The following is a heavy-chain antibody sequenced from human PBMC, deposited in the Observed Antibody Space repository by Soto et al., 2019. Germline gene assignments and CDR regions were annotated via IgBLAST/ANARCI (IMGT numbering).Heavy chain of an antibody. CDR1: GGTFSSYA. D-gene: IGHD2-21*02. Sequence: QVQLVQSGAEVKKPGSSVKVSCKASGGTFSSYAISWVRQAPGQGLEWMGGIIPIFGTANYAQKFQGRVTITADESTSTAYLELSSLRYEGTAVYYCARDRLYCGGDCYSVGYFDLWGRGTLVTVSS. CDR3: ARDRLYCGGDCYSVGYFDL. V-gene: IGHV1-69*01. CDR2: IIPIFGTA. J-gene: IGHJ2*01.